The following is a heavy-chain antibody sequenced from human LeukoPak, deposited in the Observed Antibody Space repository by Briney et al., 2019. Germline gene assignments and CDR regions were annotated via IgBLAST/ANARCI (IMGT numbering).Heavy chain of an antibody. V-gene: IGHV4-59*01. CDR1: GGYISCDY. J-gene: IGHJ4*02. Sequence: SETLSLTCSVSGGYISCDYCSWIRQPPPKGLQWIGYIYYSGSTNYNPSLKSRVTISVDTSKNQFSLKLSSVTAADTAVYYCARVRYDILTGYYKGLTYDYWGQGTLVTVSS. D-gene: IGHD3-9*01. CDR2: IYYSGST. CDR3: ARVRYDILTGYYKGLTYDY.